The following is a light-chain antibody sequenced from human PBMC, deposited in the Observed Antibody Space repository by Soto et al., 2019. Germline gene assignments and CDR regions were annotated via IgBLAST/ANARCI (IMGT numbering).Light chain of an antibody. Sequence: DIQLTQSPSFLSPSGGDRVSITCRASQVIGIHLAWYQQKPGEAPKLLIYAAATLQSGVPSRFSGSGSGTEFTLTVSSLQPEDFATYLCHLPFSYPLTFGGGTKVEIK. CDR2: AAA. J-gene: IGKJ4*01. CDR1: QVIGIH. CDR3: HLPFSYPLT. V-gene: IGKV1-9*01.